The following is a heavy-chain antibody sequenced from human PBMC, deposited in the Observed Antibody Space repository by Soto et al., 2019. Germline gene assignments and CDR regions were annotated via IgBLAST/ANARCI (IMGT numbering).Heavy chain of an antibody. CDR3: ARDLARDYIWGSYRSSAFDI. CDR2: ISSSGSTI. D-gene: IGHD3-16*02. J-gene: IGHJ3*02. Sequence: GGSLRLSCAASGFTFSDYYMSWIRPAPGKGLEWVSYISSSGSTIYYADSVKGRFTISRDNAKNSLYLQMNSLRAEDTAVYYCARDLARDYIWGSYRSSAFDIWGQGTMVTVSS. V-gene: IGHV3-11*01. CDR1: GFTFSDYY.